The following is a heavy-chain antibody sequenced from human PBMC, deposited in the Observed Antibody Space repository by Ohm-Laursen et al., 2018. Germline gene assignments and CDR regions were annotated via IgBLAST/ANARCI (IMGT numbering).Heavy chain of an antibody. CDR2: IYKSGST. CDR3: ARDLIAYCPTTSCDNFGMDV. Sequence: GTLSLTCCVSGGSISSYYWSWTRQSPGKGLEWIGYIYKSGSTNYNPSLKSRLTISVDTSKNQFSLKLTSVTAADTAVYYCARDLIAYCPTTSCDNFGMDVWGQGTTVTVSS. CDR1: GGSISSYY. J-gene: IGHJ6*02. D-gene: IGHD2-2*01. V-gene: IGHV4-59*01.